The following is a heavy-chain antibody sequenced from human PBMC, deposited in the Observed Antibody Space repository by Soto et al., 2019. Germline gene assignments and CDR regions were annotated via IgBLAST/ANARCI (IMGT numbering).Heavy chain of an antibody. V-gene: IGHV4-39*01. CDR1: GGSISSSSYY. CDR3: ARRSVGNVDTAMVPSFAFDI. Sequence: SETLSLTCTVSGGSISSSSYYWGWIRQPPGKGLEWIGSIYYSGSTYYNPSLKSRVTISVDTSKNQFSLKLSSVTAADTAVYYCARRSVGNVDTAMVPSFAFDIWGQGTMVTVSS. CDR2: IYYSGST. D-gene: IGHD5-18*01. J-gene: IGHJ3*02.